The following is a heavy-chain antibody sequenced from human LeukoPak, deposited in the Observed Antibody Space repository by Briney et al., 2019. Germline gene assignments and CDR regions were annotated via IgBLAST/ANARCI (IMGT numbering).Heavy chain of an antibody. V-gene: IGHV6-1*01. J-gene: IGHJ5*02. CDR3: ARRLTQYDCFDP. D-gene: IGHD2-2*01. CDR1: GDSFSSNSVT. Sequence: SQTLSLTCAISGDSFSSNSVTWHWLRRSPSRGLEWLGRTYYRSTWCNDYAVSVRGRITVNPDTSKNQFSLHLNSVTPEDTAVYYCARRLTQYDCFDPWGQGILVTVSS. CDR2: TYYRSTWCN.